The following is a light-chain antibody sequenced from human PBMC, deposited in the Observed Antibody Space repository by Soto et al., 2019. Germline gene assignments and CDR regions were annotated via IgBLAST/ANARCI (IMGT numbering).Light chain of an antibody. J-gene: IGLJ1*01. Sequence: SYELTQPPSVSVAPGQTATIACGGNKIGSKSVHWYQQKSGQAPVLVVYDDTDRPPGIPERFSGSKSVNTATLTITRVEAGDEADYYCQVWDSSSDHYVFGSGTKVTVL. CDR1: KIGSKS. V-gene: IGLV3-21*02. CDR2: DDT. CDR3: QVWDSSSDHYV.